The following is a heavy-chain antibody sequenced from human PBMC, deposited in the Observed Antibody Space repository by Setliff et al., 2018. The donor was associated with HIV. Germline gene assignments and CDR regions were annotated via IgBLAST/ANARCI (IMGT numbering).Heavy chain of an antibody. CDR3: ARGFSGDYLFTGYLDV. D-gene: IGHD3-22*01. Sequence: PSETLSLTCAVYGGSFSGFYWNRIRQAPGKGLEWIGEINHSRRTKYNPSLKSRVTISVDTSKNQFSLKLSSVTAADTAFYYCARGFSGDYLFTGYLDVWGKGTTVTVPS. J-gene: IGHJ6*03. CDR2: INHSRRT. V-gene: IGHV4-34*01. CDR1: GGSFSGFY.